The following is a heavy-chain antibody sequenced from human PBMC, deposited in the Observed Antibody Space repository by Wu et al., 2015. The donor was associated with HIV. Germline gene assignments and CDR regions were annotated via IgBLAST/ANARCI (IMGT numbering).Heavy chain of an antibody. D-gene: IGHD2-2*03. CDR3: ARDPMSGYCSSTSCYYMDV. CDR1: GIHLHQLL. J-gene: IGHJ6*03. CDR2: INPSGGST. Sequence: QVQLVQSGAEVKKPGASVKVSCKASGIHLHQLLYALGATGPWTRLEWMGVINPSGGSTSYAQEFQGRVTMTRDTSTSTVYMELSSLRSEDTAVYYCARDPMSGYCSSTSCYYMDVWGKGTTVTVSS. V-gene: IGHV1-46*03.